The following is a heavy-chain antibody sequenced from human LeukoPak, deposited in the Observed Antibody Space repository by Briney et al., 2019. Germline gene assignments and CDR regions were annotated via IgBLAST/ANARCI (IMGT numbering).Heavy chain of an antibody. Sequence: GGSLRLSCAASGFTVSSNYMTWVRQAPGKGLEWVSIIYSGGSTYYADSVKGRFTISRDNSNNTLYLQVNSLRAEDTAVYYCARMYVAVAPLGFDPWGQGTLVTVSS. CDR3: ARMYVAVAPLGFDP. V-gene: IGHV3-66*01. J-gene: IGHJ5*02. D-gene: IGHD6-19*01. CDR2: IYSGGST. CDR1: GFTVSSNY.